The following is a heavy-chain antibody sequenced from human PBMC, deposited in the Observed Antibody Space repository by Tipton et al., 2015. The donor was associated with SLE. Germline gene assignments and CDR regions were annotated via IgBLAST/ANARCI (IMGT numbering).Heavy chain of an antibody. J-gene: IGHJ3*02. CDR1: GFTFSNYV. Sequence: SLRLSCAASGFTFSNYVMHWVRQSPGTGLEWLAVISYDGSSKYYADSVKGRFTISRDNSENALFLEMKSLRAEDTAVYYCARAVATIFDAFDIWGQGTMVTVSS. CDR3: ARAVATIFDAFDI. CDR2: ISYDGSSK. D-gene: IGHD5-12*01. V-gene: IGHV3-30-3*01.